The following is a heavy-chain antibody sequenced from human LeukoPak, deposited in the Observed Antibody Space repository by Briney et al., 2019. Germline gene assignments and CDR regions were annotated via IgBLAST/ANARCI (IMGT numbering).Heavy chain of an antibody. CDR3: ARGLPSFTIFGVTRGWFDP. J-gene: IGHJ5*02. Sequence: PSETLSLTCTVSGGSIRSYYWSWIRQPPGKGLEWIGYIYYSGSTNYNPSLKSRVTISVDTSKNQFSLKLSSVTAADTAVYYCARGLPSFTIFGVTRGWFDPWGQGTLVTVSS. V-gene: IGHV4-59*12. CDR2: IYYSGST. D-gene: IGHD3-3*01. CDR1: GGSIRSYY.